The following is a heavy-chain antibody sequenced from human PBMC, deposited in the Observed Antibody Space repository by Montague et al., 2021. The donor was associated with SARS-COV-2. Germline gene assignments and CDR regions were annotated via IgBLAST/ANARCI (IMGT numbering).Heavy chain of an antibody. CDR1: GGSISSGSYY. J-gene: IGHJ5*02. D-gene: IGHD5-12*01. V-gene: IGHV4-61*02. Sequence: TLSLTCTVSGGSISSGSYYWSWIRQLAGKGLEWIGRIYTSGSTNYNPSLKSRVTISVDTSKNQFSLKLSSVTAADTAVYYCARMGWLRGWFDPWGQGTLVTVSS. CDR2: IYTSGST. CDR3: ARMGWLRGWFDP.